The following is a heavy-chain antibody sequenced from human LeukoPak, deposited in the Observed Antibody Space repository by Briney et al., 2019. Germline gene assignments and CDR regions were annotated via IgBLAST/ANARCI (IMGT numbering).Heavy chain of an antibody. CDR2: IMHNGNT. CDR1: GGSFTGYY. D-gene: IGHD4-17*01. CDR3: ARDFDYGDYGGHAFDI. V-gene: IGHV4-34*12. J-gene: IGHJ3*02. Sequence: SETLSLTCAVSGGSFTGYYWSWIRQPPGRGLEWIGEIMHNGNTNSNPSLKSRVTISVDTSKKQFSLNLNSVTAADTAVYYCARDFDYGDYGGHAFDIWGQGTMVTVSS.